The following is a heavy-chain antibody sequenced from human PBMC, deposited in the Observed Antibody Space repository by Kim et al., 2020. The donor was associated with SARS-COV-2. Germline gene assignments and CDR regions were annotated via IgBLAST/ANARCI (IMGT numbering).Heavy chain of an antibody. CDR3: ATSRGYNYYGIDV. V-gene: IGHV3-53*01. Sequence: GGSLRLSCAASGFTVSSNYMTWVRQAPGKGLDWVSIIYGGGSTYYADSVKGRFTISRDNSKNTLYLQMNSLRVDDTAVYYCATSRGYNYYGIDVWGQWTTVTVSS. CDR2: IYGGGST. J-gene: IGHJ6*02. CDR1: GFTVSSNY. D-gene: IGHD3-10*01.